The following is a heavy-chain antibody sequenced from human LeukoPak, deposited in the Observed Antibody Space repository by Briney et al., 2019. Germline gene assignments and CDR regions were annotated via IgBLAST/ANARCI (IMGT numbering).Heavy chain of an antibody. CDR2: IYYSGST. J-gene: IGHJ4*02. D-gene: IGHD5-24*01. CDR1: GGSISSYY. Sequence: SETESLACTVSGGSISSYYWGWTRLPPGERLEWIGYIYYSGSTNYNPSLKSRVTMAVDTSKKQFSLKLSSVTAADTAVYYCARGRDGSNYIPFDYWGQG. V-gene: IGHV4-59*01. CDR3: ARGRDGSNYIPFDY.